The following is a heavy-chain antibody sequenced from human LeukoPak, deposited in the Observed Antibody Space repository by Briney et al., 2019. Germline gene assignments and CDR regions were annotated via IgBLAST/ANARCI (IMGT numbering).Heavy chain of an antibody. Sequence: GGSLRLSCAASGFSVSNNYISWVRQPPGKGLEWISVIYAGGSTFYTHSAKGRFTTSRDTSKNTVYLQMDRLTPEDTAVYYCARDPTGASVWGRGTTVTVFS. J-gene: IGHJ6*04. CDR3: ARDPTGASV. CDR1: GFSVSNNY. D-gene: IGHD1-14*01. V-gene: IGHV3-53*01. CDR2: IYAGGST.